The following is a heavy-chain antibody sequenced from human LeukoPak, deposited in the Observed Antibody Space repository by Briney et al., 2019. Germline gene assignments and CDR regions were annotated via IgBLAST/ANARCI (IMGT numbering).Heavy chain of an antibody. CDR3: ARADCSGGSCYSGVY. J-gene: IGHJ4*02. D-gene: IGHD2-15*01. CDR1: GYSFTSYW. CDR2: IYPGDSDT. Sequence: RGESLKISCKGSGYSFTSYWIGWVRQMPGKGLEWMGIIYPGDSDTRYSPSFQGQVTISADKSISTAYLQWSSLKASDTAMYYCARADCSGGSCYSGVYWGQGTLVTVSS. V-gene: IGHV5-51*01.